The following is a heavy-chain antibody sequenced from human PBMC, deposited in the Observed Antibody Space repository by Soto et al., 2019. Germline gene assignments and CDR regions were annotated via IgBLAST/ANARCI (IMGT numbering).Heavy chain of an antibody. D-gene: IGHD3-10*02. CDR1: GFTFSSYG. V-gene: IGHV3-30*18. CDR3: AKLLGSGSYD. CDR2: ISYDGSNK. J-gene: IGHJ6*02. Sequence: GGSLRLSCAASGFTFSSYGMHWVRQAPGKGLEWVAVISYDGSNKYYADSVKGRFTISRDNSKNTLYLQMNSLRAEDTAVYYCAKLLGSGSYDWGQGTTVTVSS.